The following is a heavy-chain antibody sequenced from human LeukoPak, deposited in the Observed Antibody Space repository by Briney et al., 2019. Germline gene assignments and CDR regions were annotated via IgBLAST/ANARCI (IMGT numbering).Heavy chain of an antibody. CDR3: ARDRGDSSGWYFDY. CDR2: ISSSSSTI. Sequence: GGSLRLSCAASGFTFSSYHMNWVRQAPGKGLEWVSYISSSSSTIYYADSVKGRFTISRDNAKNSLYLQMNSLRDEDTALYHCARDRGDSSGWYFDYWGQGSLVTVSS. CDR1: GFTFSSYH. D-gene: IGHD6-19*01. J-gene: IGHJ4*02. V-gene: IGHV3-48*02.